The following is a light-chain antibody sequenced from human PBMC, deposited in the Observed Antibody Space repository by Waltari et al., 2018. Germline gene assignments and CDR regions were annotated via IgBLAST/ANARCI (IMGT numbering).Light chain of an antibody. CDR1: PSIGRW. V-gene: IGKV1-5*03. CDR3: QQYNSYPAT. J-gene: IGKJ2*01. Sequence: DIHMTQSPSTLSASVGDRVTITCRASPSIGRWLAWYQQTPGKAPRLLIYMASTLENGVTSRFSGSGSGTEFTLTISSLQPDDFATYYCQQYNSYPATFGQGTKLESK. CDR2: MAS.